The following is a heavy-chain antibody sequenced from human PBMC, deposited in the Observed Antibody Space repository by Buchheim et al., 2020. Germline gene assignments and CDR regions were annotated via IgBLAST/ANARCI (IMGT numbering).Heavy chain of an antibody. CDR2: IYYSRST. Sequence: QVQLQESGPGPVKPSETLSLTCTVSGGSISSYYWSWIRQPPGKGLEWIGYIYYSRSTNYNPSLKSRVTISVDTSKNQFSLKLSSVTAADTAVYYCARVRTSTVTTAVYYGMDVWGQGTT. D-gene: IGHD4-17*01. J-gene: IGHJ6*02. CDR1: GGSISSYY. CDR3: ARVRTSTVTTAVYYGMDV. V-gene: IGHV4-59*01.